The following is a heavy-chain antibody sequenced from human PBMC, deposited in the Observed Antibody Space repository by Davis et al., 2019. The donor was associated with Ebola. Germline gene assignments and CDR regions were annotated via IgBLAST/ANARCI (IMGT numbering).Heavy chain of an antibody. CDR2: IYYSGST. Sequence: SETLSLTCTVSGGSISSYYWSWIRQPPGKGLEWIGYIYYSGSTNYNPSLKSRVTISVDTSKNQFSLKLSSVTAADTAVYYCAREGDGAWGYWGQGTLVTVSS. V-gene: IGHV4-59*01. CDR3: AREGDGAWGY. CDR1: GGSISSYY. D-gene: IGHD2-8*01. J-gene: IGHJ4*02.